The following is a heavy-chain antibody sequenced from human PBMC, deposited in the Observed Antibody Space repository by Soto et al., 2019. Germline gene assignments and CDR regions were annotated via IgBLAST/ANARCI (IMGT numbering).Heavy chain of an antibody. V-gene: IGHV4-34*01. Sequence: SETLSLTFAVYGGSFSGYYWSWIRQPPGKGLEWIGEINHSGSTNYNPSLKSRVTISVETSKNQFSLKLSSVTAADTAVYYCARSIAAAGRYFDYCGQGTLVTVSS. D-gene: IGHD6-13*01. CDR1: GGSFSGYY. J-gene: IGHJ4*02. CDR2: INHSGST. CDR3: ARSIAAAGRYFDY.